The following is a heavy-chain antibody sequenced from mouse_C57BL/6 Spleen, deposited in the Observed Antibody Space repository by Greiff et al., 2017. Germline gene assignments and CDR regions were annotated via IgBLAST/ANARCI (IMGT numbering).Heavy chain of an antibody. CDR2: INYDGSST. D-gene: IGHD2-4*01. CDR3: ARGTFYYDYDEGFAY. Sequence: EVKVVESEGGLVPPGSSMKLPCTASGFTFPDYYMAWVRPVPEKGLEWVSKINYDGSSTYYLDSLKSRFIISRDNAKNILYLQMSSRKSEDTATYYCARGTFYYDYDEGFAYWGQGTLVTVSA. V-gene: IGHV5-16*01. CDR1: GFTFPDYY. J-gene: IGHJ3*01.